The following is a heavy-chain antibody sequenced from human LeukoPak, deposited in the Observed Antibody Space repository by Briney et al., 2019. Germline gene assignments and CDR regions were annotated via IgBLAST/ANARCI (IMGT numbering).Heavy chain of an antibody. V-gene: IGHV3-7*03. CDR1: GFTFSSYA. CDR2: IKQDGNEK. CDR3: ARRYFDY. Sequence: PGGSLRLSCAAFGFTFSSYAMSWVRQAPGKGLEWVANIKQDGNEKYYVDSVKGRFTISRDNAKSSLYLQMNSLRAEDTAVYYCARRYFDYWGQGTLVTVSS. J-gene: IGHJ4*02.